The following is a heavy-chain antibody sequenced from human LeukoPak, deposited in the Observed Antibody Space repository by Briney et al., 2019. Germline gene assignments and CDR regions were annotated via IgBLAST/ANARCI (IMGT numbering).Heavy chain of an antibody. CDR2: IKQDGSEK. CDR3: ASRDSGSCPPGGYYYYYMDV. CDR1: GFTVSSNY. D-gene: IGHD1-26*01. Sequence: GGSLRLSCAASGFTVSSNYMSWVRQAPGKGLEWVANIKQDGSEKYYVDSVKGRFTISRDNAKNSLYLQMNSLRAEDTAVYYCASRDSGSCPPGGYYYYYMDVWGKGTTVTVSS. J-gene: IGHJ6*03. V-gene: IGHV3-7*01.